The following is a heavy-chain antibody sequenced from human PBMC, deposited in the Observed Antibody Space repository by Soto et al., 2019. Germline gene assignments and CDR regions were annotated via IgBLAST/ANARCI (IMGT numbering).Heavy chain of an antibody. CDR3: ARVGVRRVIAATNWFDP. CDR1: GGTFSSYA. J-gene: IGHJ5*02. V-gene: IGHV1-69*06. D-gene: IGHD6-6*01. Sequence: SVKVSCKASGGTFSSYAISWVRQAPGQGLEWMGGIIPIFGTANYAQKFQGRVTITADKSTSTAYMELSSLRSEDTAVYYCARVGVRRVIAATNWFDPWGQGTLVTVSP. CDR2: IIPIFGTA.